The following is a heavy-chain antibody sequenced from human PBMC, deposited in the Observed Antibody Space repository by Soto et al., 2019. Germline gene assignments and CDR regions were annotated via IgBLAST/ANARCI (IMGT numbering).Heavy chain of an antibody. CDR1: GFTFSSHA. V-gene: IGHV3-48*02. D-gene: IGHD6-6*01. CDR2: VGSSSSTI. CDR3: ARPEYRSSSYGMDG. Sequence: PGGSLRLSCAASGFTFSSHAMGWLRQAPGTGPEWVSYVGSSSSTIYYADSVKGRFTISRDNAKNSLYLQMNSLRDEDTAVYYCARPEYRSSSYGMDGWGQGTTVTVSS. J-gene: IGHJ6*02.